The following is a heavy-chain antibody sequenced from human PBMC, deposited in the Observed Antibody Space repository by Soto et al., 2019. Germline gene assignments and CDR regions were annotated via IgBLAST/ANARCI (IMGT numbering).Heavy chain of an antibody. Sequence: SETPSLTCTVSGGSISSSSYYWGWIRQPPGKGLEWIGSIYYSGSTYYNPSLKSRVTISVDTSKNQFSLKLSSVTAADTAVYYCARPDYYYGMDVWGQGTTVTVSS. CDR3: ARPDYYYGMDV. CDR2: IYYSGST. V-gene: IGHV4-39*01. CDR1: GGSISSSSYY. J-gene: IGHJ6*02.